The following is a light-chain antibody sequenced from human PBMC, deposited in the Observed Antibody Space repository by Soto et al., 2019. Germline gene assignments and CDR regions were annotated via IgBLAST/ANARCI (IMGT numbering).Light chain of an antibody. Sequence: EIVMTQSPATLSVSPGERATLSCSASQSVSSNLAWYQQKPGQAPRLLIYGASTRATRITARFSGSGSGTEFTLTISSLQSEDFAVYYCQQYNNWPPLTFGGGTKVEIK. V-gene: IGKV3-15*01. CDR1: QSVSSN. CDR3: QQYNNWPPLT. CDR2: GAS. J-gene: IGKJ4*01.